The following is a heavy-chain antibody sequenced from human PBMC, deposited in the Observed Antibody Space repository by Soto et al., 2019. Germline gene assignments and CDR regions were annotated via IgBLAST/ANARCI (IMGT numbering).Heavy chain of an antibody. CDR3: ARNKGDYEVY. D-gene: IGHD4-17*01. Sequence: EVQLVESGGDLVQPGGSLRLSCVASGSTFSSYEMNWVRQAPGKGLEWVSYISEGGGTIHYADSVKGRFTISRDNAKNSLYLQMNSLRAEDTATYYCARNKGDYEVYWCQGTLVTVSS. CDR2: ISEGGGTI. J-gene: IGHJ4*02. V-gene: IGHV3-48*03. CDR1: GSTFSSYE.